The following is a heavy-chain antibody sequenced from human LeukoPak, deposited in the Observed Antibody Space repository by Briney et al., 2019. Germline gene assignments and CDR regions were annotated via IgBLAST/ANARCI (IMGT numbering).Heavy chain of an antibody. CDR1: GGTLSSYA. Sequence: ASVKVSCKASGGTLSSYAISWVRQAPGQGLEWLGGIIPIFGTANYAQKFQGRVTITADESTSTAYMELSSLRSEDTAVYYCARVVDRNLLRYFDPWGQGTLVTVSS. CDR2: IIPIFGTA. CDR3: ARVVDRNLLRYFDP. V-gene: IGHV1-69*01. D-gene: IGHD3-9*01. J-gene: IGHJ5*02.